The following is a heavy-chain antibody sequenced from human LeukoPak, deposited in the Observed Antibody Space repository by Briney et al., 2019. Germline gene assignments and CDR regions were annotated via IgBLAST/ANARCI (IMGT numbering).Heavy chain of an antibody. J-gene: IGHJ4*02. CDR2: IYYSGTT. V-gene: IGHV4-59*08. CDR1: GGSISSYY. CDR3: ARHTQQLVPFDY. Sequence: SETLSLTCSVSGGSISSYYWSWIRQPPGKGLEWIGYIYYSGTTNYNPSLKSRVTISVDTCKNQFSLKLRSVTAADTAVYYCARHTQQLVPFDYWGRGTLVTVSS. D-gene: IGHD6-13*01.